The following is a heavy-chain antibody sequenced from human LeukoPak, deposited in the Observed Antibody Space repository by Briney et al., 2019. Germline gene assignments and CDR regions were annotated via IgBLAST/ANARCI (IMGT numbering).Heavy chain of an antibody. Sequence: SETLSLTCTVSGGSISSSSYYWGWIRQPPGKGLEWIGSIYHSGSTYYNPSLKSRVTISVDTSKNQFSLKLSSVTAADTAVYYCARSPPPYYYDSSGYYYFDYWGQGTLVTVSS. V-gene: IGHV4-39*01. CDR2: IYHSGST. D-gene: IGHD3-22*01. CDR3: ARSPPPYYYDSSGYYYFDY. CDR1: GGSISSSSYY. J-gene: IGHJ4*02.